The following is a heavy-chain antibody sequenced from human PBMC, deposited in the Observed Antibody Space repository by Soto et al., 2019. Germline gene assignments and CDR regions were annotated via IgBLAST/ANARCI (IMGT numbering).Heavy chain of an antibody. CDR1: GFTFTSYA. D-gene: IGHD1-26*01. V-gene: IGHV3-23*01. Sequence: EVQLLESGGGLVQPGGSLRLSCAASGFTFTSYAMSWVRQAPGKGLEWVSTITGSGDTTYYADSVKGRFTISRDNSKNTLFLQMNGRRADDTAVYYCGTYIAPTLPSLQYWGQGTLVTVSS. CDR3: GTYIAPTLPSLQY. J-gene: IGHJ4*02. CDR2: ITGSGDTT.